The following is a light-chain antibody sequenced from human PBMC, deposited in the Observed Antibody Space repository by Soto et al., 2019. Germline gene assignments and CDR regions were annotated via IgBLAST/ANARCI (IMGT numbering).Light chain of an antibody. CDR1: QSVSSN. Sequence: EIVMPQSPATLSVSPGASATLSCRASQSVSSNLAWYQQKPGQAPRLLIYGASTRATGIPARFSGSGSGTEFTLTISSLQSEDFAVYYCQQYNNWPITFGQGTRLEIK. V-gene: IGKV3-15*01. J-gene: IGKJ5*01. CDR3: QQYNNWPIT. CDR2: GAS.